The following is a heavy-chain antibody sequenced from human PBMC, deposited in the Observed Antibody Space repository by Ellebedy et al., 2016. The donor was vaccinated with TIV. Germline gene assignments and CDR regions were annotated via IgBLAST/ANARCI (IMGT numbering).Heavy chain of an antibody. V-gene: IGHV3-21*01. D-gene: IGHD3-10*01. Sequence: PGGSLRLSCAASGFTFNSYTMNWVRQAPGKGLEWVSSISGSRTYIYYTDSVKGRFTISRDNAKNSLYLQMNSLRAEDTAVYYYARDSIGFGEVYWGQGTLVTVSS. CDR2: ISGSRTYI. CDR3: ARDSIGFGEVY. CDR1: GFTFNSYT. J-gene: IGHJ4*02.